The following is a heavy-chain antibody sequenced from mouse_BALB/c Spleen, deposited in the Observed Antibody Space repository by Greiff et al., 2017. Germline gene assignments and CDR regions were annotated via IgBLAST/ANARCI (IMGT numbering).Heavy chain of an antibody. CDR3: TRDYGRAMDY. CDR2: IDPETGGT. D-gene: IGHD1-1*01. V-gene: IGHV1-15*01. Sequence: VQLVESGAELVRPGASVTLSCKASGYTFTDYEMHWVKQTPVHGLEWIGAIDPETGGTAYNQKFKGKATLTADKSSSTAYMELRSLTSEDSAVYYCTRDYGRAMDYWGQGTSVTVSS. CDR1: GYTFTDYE. J-gene: IGHJ4*01.